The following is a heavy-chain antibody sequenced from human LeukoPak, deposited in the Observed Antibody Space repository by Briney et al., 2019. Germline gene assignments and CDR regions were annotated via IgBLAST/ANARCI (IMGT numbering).Heavy chain of an antibody. CDR3: ARDHFSGDYSFGY. D-gene: IGHD4-17*01. Sequence: SETLSLTCTVSGGSISSSSYYWGWIRQPPGKGLEWIGSIYYSGSTYYNPSLKSRVTISVDTSKNQFSLKLSSVTAADTAVYYCARDHFSGDYSFGYWGQGTLVTVSS. CDR2: IYYSGST. CDR1: GGSISSSSYY. J-gene: IGHJ4*02. V-gene: IGHV4-39*07.